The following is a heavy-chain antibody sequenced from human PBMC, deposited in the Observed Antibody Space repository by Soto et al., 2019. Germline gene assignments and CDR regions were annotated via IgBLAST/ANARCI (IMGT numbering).Heavy chain of an antibody. Sequence: SVKVSCKASGGTFSSYTISWVRQAPGQGLEWMGRIIPILGIANYAQKFQGRVTITADKSTSTAYMELSSLRSEDTAVYYCATKRNYCSSTSCSIRDAFDIWGQGTMVTVSS. D-gene: IGHD2-2*01. CDR2: IIPILGIA. J-gene: IGHJ3*02. V-gene: IGHV1-69*02. CDR3: ATKRNYCSSTSCSIRDAFDI. CDR1: GGTFSSYT.